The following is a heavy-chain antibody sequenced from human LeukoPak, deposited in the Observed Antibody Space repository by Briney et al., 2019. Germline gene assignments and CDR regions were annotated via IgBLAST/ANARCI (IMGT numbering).Heavy chain of an antibody. J-gene: IGHJ6*04. Sequence: LSPTCTVSGYSISSGYYWGWIRQPPGKGLEWVSYISSSGSTIYYADSVKGRFTISRDNAKNSLYLQMNSLRAEDTAVYYCAELGITMIGGVWGKGTTVTISS. CDR3: AELGITMIGGV. D-gene: IGHD3-10*02. V-gene: IGHV3-11*04. CDR2: ISSSGSTI. CDR1: GYSISSGYY.